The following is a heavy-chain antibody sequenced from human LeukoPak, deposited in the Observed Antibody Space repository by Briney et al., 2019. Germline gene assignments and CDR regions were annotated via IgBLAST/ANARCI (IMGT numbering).Heavy chain of an antibody. D-gene: IGHD3-3*01. V-gene: IGHV3-21*04. CDR2: ISSRSSDK. CDR1: GFTFSSYN. CDR3: AKAELGVDTFFDY. Sequence: GGSLRLSCAASGFTFSSYNMNWVRQAPGEGLEWVSCISSRSSDKYYSDSVKGRFTISRDNSKRTLFLQMNSLRAEDTAFYYCAKAELGVDTFFDYWGQGTLVTVSS. J-gene: IGHJ4*02.